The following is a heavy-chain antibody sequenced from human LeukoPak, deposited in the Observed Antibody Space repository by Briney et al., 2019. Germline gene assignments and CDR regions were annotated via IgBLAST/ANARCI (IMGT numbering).Heavy chain of an antibody. Sequence: GGSLRLSCAASGFTFSSYWMSWVRQAPGKGLDWVANIKQDGSEKYYVDSVKGRFSISRDNAKNSLYLQMNSLRAEDTAVYYCARDLMIDTYYYDSSGSYGAFDIWGQGTMVTVSS. CDR2: IKQDGSEK. J-gene: IGHJ3*02. D-gene: IGHD3-22*01. V-gene: IGHV3-7*01. CDR1: GFTFSSYW. CDR3: ARDLMIDTYYYDSSGSYGAFDI.